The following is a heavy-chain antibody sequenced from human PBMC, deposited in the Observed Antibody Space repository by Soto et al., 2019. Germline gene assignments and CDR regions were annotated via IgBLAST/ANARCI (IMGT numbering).Heavy chain of an antibody. V-gene: IGHV3-33*08. CDR1: GFTFSSYG. CDR2: IWYDGSNK. Sequence: GGSLRLSCAASGFTFSSYGMHWVRQAPGKGLEWVAVIWYDGSNKYYADSVKGRFTISRDNSKNTLYLQMNSLRAEDTAVYYCARVGRPLTGTTEYFQHWGQGTLVTVSS. CDR3: ARVGRPLTGTTEYFQH. D-gene: IGHD1-7*01. J-gene: IGHJ1*01.